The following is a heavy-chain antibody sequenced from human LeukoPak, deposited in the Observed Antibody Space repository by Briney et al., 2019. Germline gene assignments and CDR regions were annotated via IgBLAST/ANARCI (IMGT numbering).Heavy chain of an antibody. D-gene: IGHD6-19*01. CDR1: GFTFSSYG. CDR3: ARDGAVAGLGKFDY. Sequence: GGSLRLSCAASGFTFSSYGMHWVRQAPGKGLEWVAVIWYDGSNKDYADSVKGRFTISGDNSKNTLYLQMNSLRGEDTAVYYCARDGAVAGLGKFDYWGQGTLVTVSS. CDR2: IWYDGSNK. J-gene: IGHJ4*02. V-gene: IGHV3-33*08.